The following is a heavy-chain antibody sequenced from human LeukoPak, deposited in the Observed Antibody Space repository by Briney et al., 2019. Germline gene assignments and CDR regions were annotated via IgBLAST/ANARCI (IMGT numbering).Heavy chain of an antibody. CDR2: INPTTTNT. J-gene: IGHJ5*02. CDR3: ARGYSGYDLKFDP. D-gene: IGHD5-12*01. V-gene: IGHV1-2*05. CDR1: GYNFAGYY. Sequence: ASVKVSCKASGYNFAGYYVHWVRQVPGQGLEWLGRINPTTTNTNYSPKFQGRVTVSRDTSISTAYMELTRLTSDDTGIYYCARGYSGYDLKFDPWGQGTPVTVTS.